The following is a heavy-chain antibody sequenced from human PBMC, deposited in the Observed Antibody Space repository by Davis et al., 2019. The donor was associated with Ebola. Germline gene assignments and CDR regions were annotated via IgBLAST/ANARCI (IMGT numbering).Heavy chain of an antibody. Sequence: GESLKISCAASGFTFSSFAMSWVRQAPGKGLEWVSASSGSGGTTYYSDSVKGRFTISRDNGKNTLYLQMNSLRAEDTALYHCASSSGYWGQGTLVTVSS. CDR2: SSGSGGTT. CDR3: ASSSGY. J-gene: IGHJ4*02. V-gene: IGHV3-23*01. CDR1: GFTFSSFA. D-gene: IGHD6-6*01.